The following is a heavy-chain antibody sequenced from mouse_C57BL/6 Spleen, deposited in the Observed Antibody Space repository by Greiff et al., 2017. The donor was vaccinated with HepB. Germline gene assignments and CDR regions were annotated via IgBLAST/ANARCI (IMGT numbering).Heavy chain of an antibody. V-gene: IGHV1-18*01. Sequence: VQLQQSGPELVKPGASVKIPCKASGYTFTDYNMDWVKQSHGKSLEWIGDINPNNGGTIYNQKFKGKATLTVDKSSSTAYMELRSLTSEDTAVYYCARRYYSNAGWFADWGQGTLVTVAA. CDR1: GYTFTDYN. CDR3: ARRYYSNAGWFAD. D-gene: IGHD2-5*01. J-gene: IGHJ3*01. CDR2: INPNNGGT.